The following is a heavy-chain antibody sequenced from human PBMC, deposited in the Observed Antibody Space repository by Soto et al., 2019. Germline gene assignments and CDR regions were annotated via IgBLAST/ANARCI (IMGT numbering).Heavy chain of an antibody. J-gene: IGHJ4*02. CDR3: TKLKFFVSTSCSDY. CDR1: GFTFSSYA. Sequence: GGSLRLSCAASGFTFSSYAMSWVRQAPGKGLEWVSAISGSGGSTYYADSVKGRFTISRDNSKNTLYLQMNSLRAEDTAVYYCTKLKFFVSTSCSDYWGQGTLVTVSS. CDR2: ISGSGGST. V-gene: IGHV3-23*01. D-gene: IGHD2-2*01.